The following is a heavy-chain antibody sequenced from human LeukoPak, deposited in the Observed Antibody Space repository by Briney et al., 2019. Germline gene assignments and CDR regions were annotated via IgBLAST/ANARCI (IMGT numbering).Heavy chain of an antibody. CDR2: ISSSGSTI. D-gene: IGHD3-10*01. V-gene: IGHV3-48*03. J-gene: IGHJ4*02. CDR1: GFTFSSYE. CDR3: ARSYYGSGSYNYFDY. Sequence: PGGSLRLSCAASGFTFSSYEMNWVRQAPGKGLEWVSYISSSGSTIYYADSVKGRFTISRDNAKNSLYLQMNSLRAEDTAVYYCARSYYGSGSYNYFDYWGQGTLVTVSS.